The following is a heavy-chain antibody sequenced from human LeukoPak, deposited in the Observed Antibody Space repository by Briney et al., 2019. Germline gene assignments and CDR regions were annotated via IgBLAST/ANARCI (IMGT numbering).Heavy chain of an antibody. CDR1: GYTLTELS. J-gene: IGHJ4*02. CDR3: ATELMITFGGVIVRDY. D-gene: IGHD3-16*02. CDR2: FDPEDGET. V-gene: IGHV1-24*01. Sequence: ASVKVSCKVSGYTLTELSMHWARQAPGKGLEWMGGFDPEDGETIYAQKFQGRVTMTEDTSTDTAYMELSSLRSEDTAVYYCATELMITFGGVIVRDYWGQGTLVTVSS.